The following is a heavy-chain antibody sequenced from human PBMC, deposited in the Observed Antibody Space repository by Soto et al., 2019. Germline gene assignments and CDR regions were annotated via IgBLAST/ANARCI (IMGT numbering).Heavy chain of an antibody. J-gene: IGHJ6*02. V-gene: IGHV1-69*01. CDR2: IIPIFGTA. CDR3: ARDSGGTTVAFGMDV. CDR1: GGTFSSYA. D-gene: IGHD4-17*01. Sequence: QVQLVQSGAEVKKPGSSVKVSCKASGGTFSSYAISWVRQAPGQGLDCMGGIIPIFGTANYAQKFQGRVTITADESTSTAYMELSSLRSEDTAVYYCARDSGGTTVAFGMDVWGQGTKVTVSS.